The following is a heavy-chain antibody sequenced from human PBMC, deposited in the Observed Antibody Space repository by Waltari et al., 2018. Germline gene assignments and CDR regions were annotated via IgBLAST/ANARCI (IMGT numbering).Heavy chain of an antibody. D-gene: IGHD3-3*01. CDR3: ARVPYDFWSGYSHYGMDV. V-gene: IGHV3-64*01. Sequence: EVQLVESGGGLVQPGGSLRLSCAASGFTFSRYAMHWFRQAPGKGLEYVSAISSNGGSTYYANSVKGRFTISRDNSKNTLYLQMGSLRAEDMAVYYCARVPYDFWSGYSHYGMDVWGQGTTVTVSS. CDR1: GFTFSRYA. CDR2: ISSNGGST. J-gene: IGHJ6*02.